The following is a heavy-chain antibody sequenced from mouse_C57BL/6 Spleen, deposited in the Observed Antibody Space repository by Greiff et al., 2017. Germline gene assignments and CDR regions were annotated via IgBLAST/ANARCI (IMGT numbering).Heavy chain of an antibody. J-gene: IGHJ2*01. CDR1: GFNIKDYY. CDR2: IDPEDGET. CDR3: AKGYFDY. V-gene: IGHV14-2*01. Sequence: EVKLMESGAELVKPGASVKLSCTASGFNIKDYYMHWVKQRTEQGLEWIGRIDPEDGETKYAPKFPGKATITADTSSNTAYLQLSSLTSEDTAVYYCAKGYFDYWGQGTTLTVSS.